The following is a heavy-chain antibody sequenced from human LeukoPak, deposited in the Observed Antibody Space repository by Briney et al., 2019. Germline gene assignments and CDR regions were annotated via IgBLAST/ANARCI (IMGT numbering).Heavy chain of an antibody. V-gene: IGHV3-9*01. J-gene: IGHJ4*02. D-gene: IGHD2-15*01. CDR2: ISWNSGSI. Sequence: GRSLRLSCAASGFTFDDYAMHWVRQAPGKGLEWVSGISWNSGSIGYADSVKGRFTISRDNAKNSLFLQMNSLRAEDTAVYYCEAVLGGRDYWGQGTLVTVSS. CDR1: GFTFDDYA. CDR3: EAVLGGRDY.